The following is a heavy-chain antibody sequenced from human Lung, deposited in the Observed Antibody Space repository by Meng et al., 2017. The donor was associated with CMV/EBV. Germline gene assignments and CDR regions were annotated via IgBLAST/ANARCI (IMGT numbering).Heavy chain of an antibody. CDR2: IYPGDSDT. V-gene: IGHV5-51*01. J-gene: IGHJ3*02. D-gene: IGHD5-12*01. Sequence: FXKGVGDGFTSYWIGWVRRMPGKGREWMVIIYPGDSDTRYSASFQGQVTILTDKSIGTAYLQWSSLKASDTAMYYCARGMATMTGDAFEIWGQGTXVTVSS. CDR1: GDGFTSYW. CDR3: ARGMATMTGDAFEI.